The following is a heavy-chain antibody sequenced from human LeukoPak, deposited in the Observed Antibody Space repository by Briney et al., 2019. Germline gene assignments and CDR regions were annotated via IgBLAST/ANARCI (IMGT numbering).Heavy chain of an antibody. V-gene: IGHV1-18*01. CDR3: ARDRDCSSTSCYSRWWDY. CDR1: GYTFTSYG. J-gene: IGHJ4*02. Sequence: ASVKVSCKASGYTFTSYGISWVRQAPGQGLEWMGWISAYNGNTNYAQKLQGRVTMTTDTSTSTAYMELGSLRSDDTAVYYCARDRDCSSTSCYSRWWDYWGQGTLVTVSS. D-gene: IGHD2-2*02. CDR2: ISAYNGNT.